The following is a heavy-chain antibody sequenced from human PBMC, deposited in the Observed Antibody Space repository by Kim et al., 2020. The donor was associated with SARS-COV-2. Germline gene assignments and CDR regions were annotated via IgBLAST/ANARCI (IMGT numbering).Heavy chain of an antibody. CDR3: ARAVYNSAPGIDY. CDR1: GFTFSSHW. Sequence: GGSLRLSCAASGFTFSSHWMHWVRQAPGKGLVWVSRINTDVSATDYADSVKGRFTISRDNAKNTLYLQMNSLRPEDTAVYYCARAVYNSAPGIDYWGRGTLVTVSS. J-gene: IGHJ4*02. V-gene: IGHV3-74*01. CDR2: INTDVSAT. D-gene: IGHD1-1*01.